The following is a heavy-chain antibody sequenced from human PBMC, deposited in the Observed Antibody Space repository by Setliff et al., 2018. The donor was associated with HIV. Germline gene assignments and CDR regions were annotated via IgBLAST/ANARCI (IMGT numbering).Heavy chain of an antibody. V-gene: IGHV4-31*03. J-gene: IGHJ4*02. CDR2: IYYTGSS. CDR3: ARDDYHDSSGYEGASY. Sequence: SETLSLTCTVSGGSIKSGAYYWSWIRQHPGRGLEWIGYIYYTGSSYFTPSLKSRLNLSVDTSKNQFSLKLTSVTAADTAVYYCARDDYHDSSGYEGASYWGRGTLVTVSS. D-gene: IGHD3-22*01. CDR1: GGSIKSGAYY.